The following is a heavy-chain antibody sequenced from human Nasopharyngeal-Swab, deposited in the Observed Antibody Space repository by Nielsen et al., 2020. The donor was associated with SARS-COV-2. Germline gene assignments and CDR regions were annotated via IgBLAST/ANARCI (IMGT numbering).Heavy chain of an antibody. D-gene: IGHD5-18*01. V-gene: IGHV4-38-2*02. CDR2: IYHSGST. Sequence: RQAPGKGLEWTGSIYHSGSTYYNPSLKSRVTISVDTSKNQFSLKLSPVTAADTAVYYCARVTLGEDSYGDNWFDPWGQGTLVTVSS. CDR3: ARVTLGEDSYGDNWFDP. J-gene: IGHJ5*02.